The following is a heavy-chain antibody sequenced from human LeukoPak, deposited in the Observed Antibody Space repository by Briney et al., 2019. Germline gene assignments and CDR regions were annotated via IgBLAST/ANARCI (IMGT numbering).Heavy chain of an antibody. CDR3: ARARAHIVVVTANDY. J-gene: IGHJ4*02. Sequence: GGSLRLSCAASGLSFSSYGMHWVRQAPGKGLEWVAFIQYDGSNKFYADSVKGRFTISRDNAKNSLYLQMNSLRAEDTAVYYCARARAHIVVVTANDYWGQGTLVTVSS. D-gene: IGHD2-21*02. CDR1: GLSFSSYG. V-gene: IGHV3-30*12. CDR2: IQYDGSNK.